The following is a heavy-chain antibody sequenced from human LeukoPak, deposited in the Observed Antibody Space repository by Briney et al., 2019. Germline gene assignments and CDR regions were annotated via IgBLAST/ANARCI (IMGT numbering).Heavy chain of an antibody. Sequence: GGSLRFSCAASGLTFDDYGMSWVGQAPGKGLEWVSGINWNGGSTGYADSVKGRFTISRDNAKNSLYLQMNSLRAEDTALYYCARAGGYSYGYFPMDVWGKGTTVTVSS. V-gene: IGHV3-20*04. D-gene: IGHD5-18*01. CDR2: INWNGGST. CDR3: ARAGGYSYGYFPMDV. J-gene: IGHJ6*03. CDR1: GLTFDDYG.